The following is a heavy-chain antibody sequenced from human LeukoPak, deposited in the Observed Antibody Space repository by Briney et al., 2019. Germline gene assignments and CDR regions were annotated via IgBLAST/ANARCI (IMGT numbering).Heavy chain of an antibody. CDR3: ARELSRDGMGV. Sequence: GGSLRLSCAASGFTFSSYGMHWVRQAPGKGLEWVAVIWYDGSNKYYADSVKGRFTISRDNSKNTLYLQMNTLRAEDTAVYYCARELSRDGMGVWGQGTTVTVSS. D-gene: IGHD3-10*01. V-gene: IGHV3-33*01. J-gene: IGHJ6*02. CDR1: GFTFSSYG. CDR2: IWYDGSNK.